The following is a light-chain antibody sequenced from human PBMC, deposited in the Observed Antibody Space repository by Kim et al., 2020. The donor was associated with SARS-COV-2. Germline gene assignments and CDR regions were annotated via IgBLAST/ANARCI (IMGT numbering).Light chain of an antibody. J-gene: IGLJ3*02. CDR2: SND. CDR3: AAWDDSLNGWV. CDR1: SSNIGSNT. V-gene: IGLV1-44*01. Sequence: GQRVTLSCSGSSSNIGSNTVNWYQQLPGTAPKLLVFSNDQRPSGVPDRFSGSKSGTSASLAISGLQSDDESDYYCAAWDDSLNGWVFGGGTQLTVL.